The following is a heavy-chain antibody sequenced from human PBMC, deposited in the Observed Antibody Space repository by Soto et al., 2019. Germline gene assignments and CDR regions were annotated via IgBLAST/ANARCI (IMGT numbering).Heavy chain of an antibody. J-gene: IGHJ4*02. CDR3: ARKYFFDY. D-gene: IGHD3-10*01. Sequence: QVQLVQSGAEVKKPGASVKVSCKASGYSLTRYYMHWVRQAPGQGLEWMGIIDPRDGSTTYAQRFQGRVTMTRDASSNTVYMELVNLRSDDTAVYFCARKYFFDYWGQGTLVTVSS. V-gene: IGHV1-46*01. CDR1: GYSLTRYY. CDR2: IDPRDGST.